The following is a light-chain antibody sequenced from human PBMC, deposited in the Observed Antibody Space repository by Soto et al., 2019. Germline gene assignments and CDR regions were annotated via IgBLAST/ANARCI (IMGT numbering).Light chain of an antibody. CDR3: SSYTSSSTLYV. Sequence: QDVLSQPRSECGSTGQAVTISCTGTSSDVGSYNRVSWYQQPPGTASKLMIYEVSNRPSGVPDRFSGSKSGNTASLTISGLQAEDEADYYCSSYTSSSTLYVFGTGTKVTVL. V-gene: IGLV2-18*02. CDR1: SSDVGSYNR. CDR2: EVS. J-gene: IGLJ1*01.